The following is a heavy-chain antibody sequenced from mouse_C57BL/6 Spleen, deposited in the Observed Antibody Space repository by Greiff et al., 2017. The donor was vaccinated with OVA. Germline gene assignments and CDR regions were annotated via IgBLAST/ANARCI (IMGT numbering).Heavy chain of an antibody. J-gene: IGHJ3*01. CDR2: LTPNNGGT. CDR1: GYTFTDYY. V-gene: IGHV1-26*01. CDR3: ASSSNWDGFAY. Sequence: VQLQQSGPELVKPGASVKISCKASGYTFTDYYMNWVKQSHGKSLEWIGDLTPNNGGTSYNQKFKGKATLTVDKSSSTAYMELRSLTSEDSAVYYCASSSNWDGFAYWGQGTLVTVSA. D-gene: IGHD4-1*02.